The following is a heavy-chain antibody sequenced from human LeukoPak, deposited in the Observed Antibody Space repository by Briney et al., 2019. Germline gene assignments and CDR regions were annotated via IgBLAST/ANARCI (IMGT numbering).Heavy chain of an antibody. CDR3: ARSDRGRYYFDY. CDR1: GYTFTSYG. D-gene: IGHD1-14*01. V-gene: IGHV1-18*01. J-gene: IGHJ4*02. Sequence: ASVKVSCKASGYTFTSYGISWVRQAPGQGLEWMGWISAYNGNTNYAQKLQGRVTMTTDTSTSTAYMEPRSLRSDDTAVYYCARSDRGRYYFDYWGRGTLVTVSS. CDR2: ISAYNGNT.